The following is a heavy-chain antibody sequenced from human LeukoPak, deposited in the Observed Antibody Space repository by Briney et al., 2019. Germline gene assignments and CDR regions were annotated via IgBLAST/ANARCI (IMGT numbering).Heavy chain of an antibody. CDR3: VVPAAPHSMDV. V-gene: IGHV3-23*01. J-gene: IGHJ6*04. D-gene: IGHD2-2*01. CDR2: ISGDAADI. CDR1: GFTFRNYG. Sequence: GGSLRLSCAASGFTFRNYGMSWVRQAPGKGLEWVSAISGDAADIFYADSAKGRFTISRDNSKNTLYLQLNSLRAEDTAVYYCVVPAAPHSMDVWGKGTTVTISS.